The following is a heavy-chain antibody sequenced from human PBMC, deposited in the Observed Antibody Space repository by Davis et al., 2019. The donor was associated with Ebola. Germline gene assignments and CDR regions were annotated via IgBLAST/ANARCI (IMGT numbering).Heavy chain of an antibody. Sequence: ASVTVSCQASGYTFTGYYMHWVRQAPGQGLEWMGWINPNSGGTNYAQKFQGRVTMTRDTSISTAYMELSRLRSDDTAVYYCARDRPAAIRSVNGFDPWGQGTLVTVSS. D-gene: IGHD2-2*02. CDR2: INPNSGGT. CDR1: GYTFTGYY. J-gene: IGHJ5*02. CDR3: ARDRPAAIRSVNGFDP. V-gene: IGHV1-2*02.